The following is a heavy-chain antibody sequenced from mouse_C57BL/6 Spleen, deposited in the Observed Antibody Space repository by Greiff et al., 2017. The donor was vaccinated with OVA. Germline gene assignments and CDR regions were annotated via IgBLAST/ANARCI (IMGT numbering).Heavy chain of an antibody. CDR2: IDPETGGT. CDR1: GYTFTDYE. Sequence: QVQLQQSGAELVRPGASVTLSCKASGYTFTDYEMHWVKQTPVHGLEWIGAIDPETGGTAYNQKFKGKAILTADKSSSTAYMELRSLTSEDSAVYYCTLNWDNSFDDWGQGTTLTVSS. D-gene: IGHD4-1*01. J-gene: IGHJ2*01. CDR3: TLNWDNSFDD. V-gene: IGHV1-15*01.